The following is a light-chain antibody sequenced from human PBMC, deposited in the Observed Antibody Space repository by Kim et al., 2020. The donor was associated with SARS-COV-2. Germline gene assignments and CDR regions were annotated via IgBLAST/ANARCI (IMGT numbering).Light chain of an antibody. V-gene: IGLV4-69*01. J-gene: IGLJ2*01. CDR1: SGHSRYT. CDR2: LKSDGSH. Sequence: QLVLTQSASASASLGASVKLTSTLSSGHSRYTIAWHQQQPEKGPRYLMELKSDGSHTKGDGIPNRFSGSSSGAERYLTISSLQSEDEADYYCQTWGTGIRIFGGGTKLTVL. CDR3: QTWGTGIRI.